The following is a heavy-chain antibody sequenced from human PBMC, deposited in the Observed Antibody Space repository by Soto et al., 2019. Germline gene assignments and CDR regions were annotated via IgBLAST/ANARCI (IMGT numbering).Heavy chain of an antibody. CDR3: ARGGTITMIVVDNTAEAFDI. CDR1: GGSVSSGSYY. CDR2: IYYSGST. Sequence: PSETLSLTYTVSGGSVSSGSYYWSGIRQPPGKGLEWIGYIYYSGSTNYNPSLKSRVTISVDTSKNQFSLKLSSVTAADTAVYYCARGGTITMIVVDNTAEAFDIWGQGTMVTGS. V-gene: IGHV4-61*01. D-gene: IGHD3-22*01. J-gene: IGHJ3*02.